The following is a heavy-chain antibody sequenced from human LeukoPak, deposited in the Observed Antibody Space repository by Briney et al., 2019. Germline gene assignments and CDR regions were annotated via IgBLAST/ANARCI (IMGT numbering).Heavy chain of an antibody. CDR2: IRSKDHAYAP. CDR3: NSLIFSSIPSRPVAY. D-gene: IGHD3-3*01. CDR1: GVILNASP. J-gene: IGHJ4*02. V-gene: IGHV3-73*01. Sequence: PVGSLKLSCAASGVILNASPIYWGRQASGKGLEWVGRIRSKDHAYAPSYAASLKGRFTISRDDSKTMDYLQMNRLKLEDTAVYYCNSLIFSSIPSRPVAYWGQGTLVTVSS.